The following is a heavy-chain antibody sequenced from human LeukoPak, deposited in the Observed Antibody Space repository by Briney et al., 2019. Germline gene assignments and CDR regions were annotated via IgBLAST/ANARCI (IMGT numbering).Heavy chain of an antibody. Sequence: ASVKVSCKASGYTFTGYYIHWVRQAPGQGLEWMGWINSNTGGTDYAQNFQGRVTMTRDTSINTAYMELSSLKSDDTAVYYCARDPGSSYSSSWYDYYYMDVWGKGTTVTISS. D-gene: IGHD6-13*01. V-gene: IGHV1-2*02. J-gene: IGHJ6*03. CDR1: GYTFTGYY. CDR3: ARDPGSSYSSSWYDYYYMDV. CDR2: INSNTGGT.